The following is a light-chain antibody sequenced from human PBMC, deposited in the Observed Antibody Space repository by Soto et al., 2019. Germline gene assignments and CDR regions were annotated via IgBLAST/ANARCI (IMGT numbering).Light chain of an antibody. Sequence: DIQMTQSPSSLSASVGDRVTITCRVSQSISSYLNWYQQKPGKAPKLLIYAASSLQSGVPSRFSGSGSGTDFTLTIISLQPEDFATYYCQQSYSTPLTFGGGTKVDIK. V-gene: IGKV1-39*01. J-gene: IGKJ4*01. CDR2: AAS. CDR1: QSISSY. CDR3: QQSYSTPLT.